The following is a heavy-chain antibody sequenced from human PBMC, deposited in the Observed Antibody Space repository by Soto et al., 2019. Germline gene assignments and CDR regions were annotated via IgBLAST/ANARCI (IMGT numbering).Heavy chain of an antibody. J-gene: IGHJ4*02. V-gene: IGHV3-30*04. CDR1: GFTFSSYA. D-gene: IGHD3-3*01. CDR3: ARGGIFGVVTESAPDY. CDR2: ISYDGSNK. Sequence: GGSLRLSCAASGFTFSSYAMHWVRQAPGKGLEWVAVISYDGSNKYYADSVKGRFTISIDNSKNTLYLQMNSLRAEDTAVYYCARGGIFGVVTESAPDYWGQGTLVTVSS.